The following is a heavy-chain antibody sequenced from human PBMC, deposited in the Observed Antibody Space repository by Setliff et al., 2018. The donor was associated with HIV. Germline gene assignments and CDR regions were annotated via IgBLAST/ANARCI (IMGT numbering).Heavy chain of an antibody. D-gene: IGHD4-4*01. CDR1: TFTDYY. Sequence: TFTDYYMSWIRQAPGKGLEWVSYITSSGSTIYYADSVKGRFTISRDNAKSSLYLQMNSLRAEDTAIYYCARDRERWLQSRLFDPWGQGTLVTVSS. J-gene: IGHJ5*02. V-gene: IGHV3-11*04. CDR2: ITSSGSTI. CDR3: ARDRERWLQSRLFDP.